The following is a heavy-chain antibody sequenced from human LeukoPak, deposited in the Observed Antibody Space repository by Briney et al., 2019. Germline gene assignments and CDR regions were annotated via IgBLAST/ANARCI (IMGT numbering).Heavy chain of an antibody. CDR1: GGTFSSYA. J-gene: IGHJ4*02. CDR2: IIPIFGTA. CDR3: AGAPMTTVHPNGY. Sequence: ASVKVSCKASGGTFSSYAISWVRQAPGQGLEWMGGIIPIFGTANYAQKFQGRVTITADESTSTAYMELSSPRSEDTAVYYCAGAPMTTVHPNGYWGQGTLVTVSS. V-gene: IGHV1-69*01. D-gene: IGHD4-17*01.